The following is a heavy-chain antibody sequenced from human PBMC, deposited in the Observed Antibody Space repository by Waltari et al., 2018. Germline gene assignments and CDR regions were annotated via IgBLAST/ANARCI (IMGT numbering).Heavy chain of an antibody. CDR2: ISSSSSYI. J-gene: IGHJ1*01. CDR3: ASDYYDSSGYETDEYFQH. Sequence: EVQLVESGGGLVKPGGSLRLSCAASGFTFSSYSMNWVRQAPGQGLEWVSSISSSSSYIYYADSVKGRFTISRDNAKNSLYLQMNSLRAEDTAVYYCASDYYDSSGYETDEYFQHWGQGTLVTVSS. V-gene: IGHV3-21*01. D-gene: IGHD3-22*01. CDR1: GFTFSSYS.